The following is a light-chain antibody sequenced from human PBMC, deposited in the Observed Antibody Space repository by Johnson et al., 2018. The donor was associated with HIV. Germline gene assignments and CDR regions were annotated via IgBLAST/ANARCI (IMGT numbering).Light chain of an antibody. CDR2: DNN. CDR1: SSNIGNNY. CDR3: GTWDSSLSAGV. J-gene: IGLJ1*01. Sequence: QSVLTQPPSVSAAPGQKVTISCSGSSSNIGNNYVSWYQQLPGTAPKLLIYDNNKRPSGIPDRFSGSKSGPSATLVITGPQPGDEADYYCGTWDSSLSAGVFGTGTKVTVL. V-gene: IGLV1-51*01.